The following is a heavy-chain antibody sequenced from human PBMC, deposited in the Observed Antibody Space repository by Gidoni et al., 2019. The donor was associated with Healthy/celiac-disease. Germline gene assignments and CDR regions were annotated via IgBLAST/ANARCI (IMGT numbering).Heavy chain of an antibody. Sequence: QLQLQESGPGLLKPSETLSLTCTAPAGPISSSSYYWGWIRPPPGKGLEWIGRIKYSGITYYNPSLKSRVTISVDTSKNQFSLKLSSVHAADTAVYYCATLEIRAKGGLDYWGQGTLVTVSS. J-gene: IGHJ4*02. CDR2: IKYSGIT. CDR3: ATLEIRAKGGLDY. V-gene: IGHV4-39*01. D-gene: IGHD3-16*01. CDR1: AGPISSSSYY.